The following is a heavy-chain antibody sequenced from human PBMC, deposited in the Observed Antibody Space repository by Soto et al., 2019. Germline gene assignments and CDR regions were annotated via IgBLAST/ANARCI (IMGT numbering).Heavy chain of an antibody. D-gene: IGHD1-1*01. CDR2: IWNDGSYQ. J-gene: IGHJ4*02. V-gene: IGHV3-33*01. CDR1: GFTFSSHG. Sequence: QVQLLESGGGVVQPGGSLRLSCAASGFTFSSHGMHWVRQRQAPGKGLEWVADIWNDGSYQYYADSVKGRFTISRDNSKKTLYLQMNSLRAEDTAVFYCARDRENWNVLDYWGQGTLVTVSS. CDR3: ARDRENWNVLDY.